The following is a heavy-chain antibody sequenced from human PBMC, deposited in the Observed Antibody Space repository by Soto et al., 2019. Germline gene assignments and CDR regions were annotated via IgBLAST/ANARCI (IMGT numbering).Heavy chain of an antibody. V-gene: IGHV3-11*06. CDR3: AREGGTHSSSWYRSNYGMDV. CDR2: ISSSSSYT. Sequence: GGSLRLSCAASGFTFSDYYMSWIRQAPGKGLEWVSCISSSSSYTNYADSVKGRFTISRDNAKNSLYLQMNSLRAEDTAVYYCAREGGTHSSSWYRSNYGMDVWGQGTTVTVSS. D-gene: IGHD6-13*01. J-gene: IGHJ6*02. CDR1: GFTFSDYY.